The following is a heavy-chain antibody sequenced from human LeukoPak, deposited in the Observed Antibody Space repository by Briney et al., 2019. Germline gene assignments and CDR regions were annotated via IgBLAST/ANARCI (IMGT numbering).Heavy chain of an antibody. CDR2: ISYDGSNK. Sequence: GGSLRPSCAAPGFPFRSYGMHWVRKAPGKGLEWVAFISYDGSNKYYADSVKGRFTISRDNSKSTMYVQMNSLRAEDTAVYYCAKGGTDGPYFDSWGQGTLVTVSS. J-gene: IGHJ4*02. V-gene: IGHV3-30*18. CDR1: GFPFRSYG. CDR3: AKGGTDGPYFDS.